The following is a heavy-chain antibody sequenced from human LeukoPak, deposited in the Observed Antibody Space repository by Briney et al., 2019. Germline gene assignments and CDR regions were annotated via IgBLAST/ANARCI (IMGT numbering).Heavy chain of an antibody. D-gene: IGHD3-9*01. CDR2: IYYSGST. V-gene: IGHV4-39*07. Sequence: PSETLSLTCTVSGGSISSSSYYWGWIRQPPGKGLEWIGSIYYSGSTYYNPSLKSRVTISVDTSKNQFSLRLSSVTAADTAVYYCARDTDPAVLRYFDWLLQSHAFDIWGQGTMVTVSS. CDR1: GGSISSSSYY. CDR3: ARDTDPAVLRYFDWLLQSHAFDI. J-gene: IGHJ3*02.